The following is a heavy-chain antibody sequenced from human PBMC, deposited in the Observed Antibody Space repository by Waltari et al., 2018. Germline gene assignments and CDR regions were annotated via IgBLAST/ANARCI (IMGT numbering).Heavy chain of an antibody. D-gene: IGHD3-16*01. CDR2: FSYNGNI. CDR1: GGSITTITYF. Sequence: QVQMQESGPGLVRPSETLSLTCAVSGGSITTITYFWGWIRQPPGKGLEWIGSFSYNGNIYYNPSLKSRVTISGDTSKTQISLLLSSVTAADTAVYYCARGLGAIYWGHGTPVTVSS. CDR3: ARGLGAIY. J-gene: IGHJ4*01. V-gene: IGHV4-39*07.